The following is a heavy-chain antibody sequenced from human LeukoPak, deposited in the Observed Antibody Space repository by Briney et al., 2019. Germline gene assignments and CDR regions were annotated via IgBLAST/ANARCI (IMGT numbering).Heavy chain of an antibody. CDR2: IYYTGST. D-gene: IGHD2-15*01. Sequence: SETLSLTCTISGGSISSYYWSWIRQPPGKGLEWIGYIYYTGSTNHNPSLKSRVTISVDTSKNQSSLKLTSVTAADTALYYCARMSVGYTDVWGKGTTVTVSS. CDR1: GGSISSYY. CDR3: ARMSVGYTDV. V-gene: IGHV4-59*12. J-gene: IGHJ6*03.